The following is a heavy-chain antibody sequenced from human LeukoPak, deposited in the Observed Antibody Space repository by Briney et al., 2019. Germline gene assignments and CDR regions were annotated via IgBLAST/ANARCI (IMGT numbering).Heavy chain of an antibody. CDR3: ARRAYSASYYYFDY. CDR2: IYPGDSDT. D-gene: IGHD1-26*01. V-gene: IGHV5-51*01. Sequence: GESLKISCKGSGYSFTNYWIGWVRQMPGKGLEWMGLIYPGDSDTRYSPSFQGQVTISGDKSISTAYLQWSSLKASDTAMYYCARRAYSASYYYFDYWGQGTRVTVSS. CDR1: GYSFTNYW. J-gene: IGHJ4*02.